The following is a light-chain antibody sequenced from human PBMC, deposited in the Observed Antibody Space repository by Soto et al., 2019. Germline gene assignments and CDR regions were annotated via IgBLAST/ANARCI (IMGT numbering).Light chain of an antibody. Sequence: QSALTQPASVSGSPGQSITISCTGTSSDVGGYNYDSWYQHHPGKAPKLMIYDVSNRPSGVSNRFSGSKSGNTASLTISGLQPEDEAYYYCSSYTTSNTRQIVFGSGTKVTVL. CDR1: SSDVGGYNY. CDR2: DVS. J-gene: IGLJ1*01. V-gene: IGLV2-14*03. CDR3: SSYTTSNTRQIV.